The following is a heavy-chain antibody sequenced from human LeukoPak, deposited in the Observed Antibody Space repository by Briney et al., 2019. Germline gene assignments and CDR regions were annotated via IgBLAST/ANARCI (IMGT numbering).Heavy chain of an antibody. CDR1: GGSISSYY. CDR2: IYTSGST. V-gene: IGHV4-4*08. J-gene: IGHJ4*02. Sequence: PSETLSLTCTVSGGSISSYYWSWIRQPPGKGLEWIGYIYTSGSTNYNPSLKSRVTMSVDTSKNQFSLKLSSVTAADTAVYYCARDNGDYYFDYWGQGTLVTVSS. CDR3: ARDNGDYYFDY. D-gene: IGHD4-17*01.